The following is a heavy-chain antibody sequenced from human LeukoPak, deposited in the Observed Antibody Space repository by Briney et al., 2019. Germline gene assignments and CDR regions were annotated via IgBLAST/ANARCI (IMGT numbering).Heavy chain of an antibody. D-gene: IGHD3-10*01. V-gene: IGHV1-46*02. CDR3: ASLGSGSSPIIDFDY. Sequence: ASVKVSCKTSGYSFNSHHAHWVRQAPGQGLEWMGIIDPSGGGTSYAQKFQGRVTMTRDTSTSTVYMELSSLRSEDTAVYYCASLGSGSSPIIDFDYWGQGTLVTVSS. CDR2: IDPSGGGT. J-gene: IGHJ4*02. CDR1: GYSFNSHH.